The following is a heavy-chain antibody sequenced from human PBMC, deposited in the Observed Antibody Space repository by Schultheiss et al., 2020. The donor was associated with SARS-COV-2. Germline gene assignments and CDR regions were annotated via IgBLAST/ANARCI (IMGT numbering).Heavy chain of an antibody. V-gene: IGHV3-43*02. J-gene: IGHJ3*02. CDR1: GFTFDDYA. Sequence: GGSLRLSCAASGFTFDDYAMHWVRQAPGKGLEWVSLISGDGGSTYYADSVKGRFTISRDNSKNSLYLQMNSLKTEDTAVYYCTSTYGDYDSGAFDIWGQGTMVTVSS. CDR2: ISGDGGST. D-gene: IGHD4-17*01. CDR3: TSTYGDYDSGAFDI.